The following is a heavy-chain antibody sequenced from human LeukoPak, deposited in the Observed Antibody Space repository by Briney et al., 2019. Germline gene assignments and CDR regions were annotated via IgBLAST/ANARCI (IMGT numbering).Heavy chain of an antibody. CDR1: GFTFSSYA. V-gene: IGHV3-30-3*01. Sequence: GGSLRLSCAASGFTFSSYAMHWVRQAPGKGLEWVAVISYDGSNKYYADSVKGRFTISRDNSENTLYLQMNSLRAEDTAVYYCARDEAYYYDSSGPDYWGQGTLVTVSS. CDR3: ARDEAYYYDSSGPDY. CDR2: ISYDGSNK. J-gene: IGHJ4*02. D-gene: IGHD3-22*01.